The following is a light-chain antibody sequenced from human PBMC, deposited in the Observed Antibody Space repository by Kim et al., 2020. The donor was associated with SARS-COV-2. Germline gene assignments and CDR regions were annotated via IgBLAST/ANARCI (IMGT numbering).Light chain of an antibody. CDR1: QDIRKE. CDR3: LQHSTHPIN. J-gene: IGKJ5*01. V-gene: IGKV1-17*01. Sequence: ASVGDRVTITCRASQDIRKELGWYQQNQVRETKRLSDGASSLQSGVPSRFSGSGSGTECTLTISRVQPEDCATYVSLQHSTHPINLGQGTRLE. CDR2: GAS.